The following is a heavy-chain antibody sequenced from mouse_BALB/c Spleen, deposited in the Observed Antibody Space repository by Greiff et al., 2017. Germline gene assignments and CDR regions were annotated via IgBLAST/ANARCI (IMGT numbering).Heavy chain of an antibody. J-gene: IGHJ4*01. CDR2: ISSGGSYT. Sequence: EVMLVESGGGLVKPGGSLKLSCAASGFAFSSYDMSWVRQTPEKRLEWVAYISSGGSYTYYPDSVKGRFTISRDNAKNTLYLQMSSLKSEDTAMYYCARHNPSHYYGSSYGYAMDYWGQGTSVTVSS. CDR1: GFAFSSYD. V-gene: IGHV5-12-1*01. CDR3: ARHNPSHYYGSSYGYAMDY. D-gene: IGHD1-1*01.